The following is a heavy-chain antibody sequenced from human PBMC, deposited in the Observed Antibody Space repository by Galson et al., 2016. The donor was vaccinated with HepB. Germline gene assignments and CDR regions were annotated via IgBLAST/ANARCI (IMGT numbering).Heavy chain of an antibody. V-gene: IGHV4-34*01. CDR1: GGSFRSYY. CDR3: ARGGGDANWGTYRPYFDY. D-gene: IGHD3-16*02. CDR2: INHSGST. J-gene: IGHJ4*02. Sequence: SETLSLTCRVNGGSFRSYYWSWIRQPPGKGLEWIGEINHSGSTNYSPSLKRRVTISVDKSKNQFSLNLTAVTAADTALYYCARGGGDANWGTYRPYFDYWGQGNLVTVSS.